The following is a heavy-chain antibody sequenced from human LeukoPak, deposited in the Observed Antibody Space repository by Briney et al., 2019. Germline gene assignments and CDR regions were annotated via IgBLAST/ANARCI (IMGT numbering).Heavy chain of an antibody. V-gene: IGHV3-23*01. J-gene: IGHJ6*02. D-gene: IGHD3-9*01. CDR2: ISGGGGST. Sequence: GGSLRLSCAASGFTFSSYGMSWVRQAPGKGLEWVSAISGGGGSTYYADSVKGRFTISRDNSKYTPYLQTNSLSGEDTAVYYCAKVYYDILTGYRVDGMDVWGQGTTVTVSS. CDR3: AKVYYDILTGYRVDGMDV. CDR1: GFTFSSYG.